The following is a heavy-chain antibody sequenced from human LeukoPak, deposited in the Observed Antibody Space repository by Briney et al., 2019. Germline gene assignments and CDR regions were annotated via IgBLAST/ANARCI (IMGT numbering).Heavy chain of an antibody. CDR1: GGSISSYY. CDR2: IYYSGST. D-gene: IGHD6-19*01. Sequence: KPSETLSLTCTVSGGSISSYYWSWIRQPPGKGLEWIGYIYYSGSTNYNPSLKSRVTISVDTSKNQFSLKLSSVTAADTAVYYCARAGSSGWWYYYYYMDVWGKGTTVTVSS. J-gene: IGHJ6*03. V-gene: IGHV4-59*01. CDR3: ARAGSSGWWYYYYYMDV.